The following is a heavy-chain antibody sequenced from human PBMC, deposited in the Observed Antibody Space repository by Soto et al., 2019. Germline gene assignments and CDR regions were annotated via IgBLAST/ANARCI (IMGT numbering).Heavy chain of an antibody. Sequence: SETLSLTCAVYGGSFSGYYWSWIRQPPGKGLEWIGEINHSGSTNYNPSLKSRVTISVDTSKNQFSLKLSSVTAADTAVYYCARDASSSWFLTKYYYYGMDVWGQGTTVTVSS. J-gene: IGHJ6*02. V-gene: IGHV4-34*01. CDR1: GGSFSGYY. CDR3: ARDASSSWFLTKYYYYGMDV. D-gene: IGHD6-13*01. CDR2: INHSGST.